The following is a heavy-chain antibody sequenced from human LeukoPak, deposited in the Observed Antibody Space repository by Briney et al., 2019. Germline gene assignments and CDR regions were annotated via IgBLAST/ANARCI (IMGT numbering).Heavy chain of an antibody. Sequence: SETLSLTCAVYGGSFSGYYWSWIRQPPGKGLEWIGEINHSGSTNYNPSLKSRVTISVDTSKNQFSLKLSSVTAADTAVYYRASHTYYYGSGSYYQFDYWGQGTLVTVSS. CDR2: INHSGST. CDR1: GGSFSGYY. CDR3: ASHTYYYGSGSYYQFDY. D-gene: IGHD3-10*01. V-gene: IGHV4-34*01. J-gene: IGHJ4*02.